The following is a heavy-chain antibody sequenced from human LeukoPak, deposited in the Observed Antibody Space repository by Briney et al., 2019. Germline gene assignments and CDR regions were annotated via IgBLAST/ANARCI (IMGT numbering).Heavy chain of an antibody. D-gene: IGHD4-17*01. Sequence: GASVKVSCKTSGYTFTDYDVHWVRQAPGQGHEWMGWINPNSATTNYAQRLQGRVTFTRDTSLSVAYMELSSLTSEDAAVYFCARGDFGETNTAFDVWGQGTLVAVSS. V-gene: IGHV1-8*03. J-gene: IGHJ3*01. CDR1: GYTFTDYD. CDR3: ARGDFGETNTAFDV. CDR2: INPNSATT.